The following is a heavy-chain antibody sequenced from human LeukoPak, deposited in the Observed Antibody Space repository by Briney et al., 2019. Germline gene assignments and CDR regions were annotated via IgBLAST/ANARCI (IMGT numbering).Heavy chain of an antibody. D-gene: IGHD1/OR15-1a*01. J-gene: IGHJ4*02. CDR3: ARPTETTAGYFFDY. CDR2: INPNSGGT. V-gene: IGHV1-2*02. Sequence: ASVKVSCKASGYTFTGYYMHWVRQAPGQGLEWMGWINPNSGGTNFAQNLQGRVTMTRDKSTSTAYMELRNLRSDDTAVYYCARPTETTAGYFFDYWGQGTLVTVSS. CDR1: GYTFTGYY.